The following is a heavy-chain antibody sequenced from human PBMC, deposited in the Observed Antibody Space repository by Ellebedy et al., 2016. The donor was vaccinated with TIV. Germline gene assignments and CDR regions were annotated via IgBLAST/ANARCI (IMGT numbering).Heavy chain of an antibody. J-gene: IGHJ4*02. Sequence: GESLKISCAASGFTFSSYAMSWVRQAPGQGLEWVSGINANGVSIAYADSVKGRFTISRDNSKDTLFLQMNSLRAKDTAVYYCASSRYHYYLGNTIFAYWGQGALVTVSS. V-gene: IGHV3-23*01. CDR3: ASSRYHYYLGNTIFAY. CDR1: GFTFSSYA. CDR2: INANGVSI. D-gene: IGHD3-10*01.